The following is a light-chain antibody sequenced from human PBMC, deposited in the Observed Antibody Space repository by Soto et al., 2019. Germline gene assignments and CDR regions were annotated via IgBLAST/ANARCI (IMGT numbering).Light chain of an antibody. CDR1: QSVRTK. CDR3: QQRSNWPPWT. J-gene: IGKJ1*01. Sequence: ETVMTQSPATLSVSPGERATLSCRASQSVRTKLAWYQQKPGQAPRLLIYDASNRATGIPARFSGSGSGTDFTLTISSLEPEDFAVYYCQQRSNWPPWTFGQGTKVDIK. CDR2: DAS. V-gene: IGKV3-11*01.